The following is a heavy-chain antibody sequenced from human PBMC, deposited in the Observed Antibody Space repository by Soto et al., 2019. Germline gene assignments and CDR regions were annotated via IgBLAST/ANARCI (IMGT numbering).Heavy chain of an antibody. CDR3: ARHVGHHFDS. V-gene: IGHV4-4*02. CDR1: GASIDSTW. Sequence: QVQLQESGPGLVKPSGTLSLTCAVSGASIDSTWWSWVRQPPGKGLEWIGEIFHNGHTSYNPSLKSRVCMSLDKSNNQFSLNLNSVTAADTAVYYCARHVGHHFDSWGQGTLLTVSS. CDR2: IFHNGHT. D-gene: IGHD3-16*01. J-gene: IGHJ4*02.